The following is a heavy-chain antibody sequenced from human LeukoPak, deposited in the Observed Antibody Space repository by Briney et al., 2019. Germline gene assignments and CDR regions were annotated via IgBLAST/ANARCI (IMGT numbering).Heavy chain of an antibody. Sequence: GGSLRLSCAASGFTFSSYGMHWVRQAPGKGLEWVSVIYSGGSTYYADSVKGRFTISRDNSKNTLYLQMNSLRAEDTAVYYCARERRDYYDSSGYYYWFDPWGQGTLVTVSS. CDR1: GFTFSSYG. CDR2: IYSGGST. CDR3: ARERRDYYDSSGYYYWFDP. V-gene: IGHV3-NL1*01. D-gene: IGHD3-22*01. J-gene: IGHJ5*02.